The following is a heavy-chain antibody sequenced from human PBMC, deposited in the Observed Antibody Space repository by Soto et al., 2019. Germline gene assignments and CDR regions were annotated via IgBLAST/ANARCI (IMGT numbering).Heavy chain of an antibody. CDR3: ARAPPYYYDSSGQDY. J-gene: IGHJ4*02. CDR2: IYYSGST. Sequence: QVQLQESGPGLVKPSQTLSLTCTVSGGSISSGDYYWSWIRQPPGKGLEWIGYIYYSGSTYYNQSLKSRVTISVDTSKNQFSLKLSSVTAADTAVYYCARAPPYYYDSSGQDYWGQGTLVTVSS. D-gene: IGHD3-22*01. V-gene: IGHV4-30-4*01. CDR1: GGSISSGDYY.